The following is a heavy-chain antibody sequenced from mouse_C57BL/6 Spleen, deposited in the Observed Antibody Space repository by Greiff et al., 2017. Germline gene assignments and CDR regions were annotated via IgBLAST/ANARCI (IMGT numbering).Heavy chain of an antibody. J-gene: IGHJ2*01. CDR2: ISSGGSCT. V-gene: IGHV5-6*01. D-gene: IGHD1-1*01. Sequence: EVHLVESGGDLVKPGGSLKLSCAASGFTFSSYGMSWVRQTPDKRLEWVATISSGGSCTNYPDSVKGRFTISRDNAKNTLYLQMSRLKSEDTAMYYCARGAYGSSPGYWGQGTTLTVSA. CDR1: GFTFSSYG. CDR3: ARGAYGSSPGY.